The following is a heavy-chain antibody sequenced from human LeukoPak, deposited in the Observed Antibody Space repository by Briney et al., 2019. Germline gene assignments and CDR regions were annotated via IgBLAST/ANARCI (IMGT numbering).Heavy chain of an antibody. Sequence: SETLSLTCTVSGGSISSSSYYWDWIRQPPGKGLEWIGSIYYSGSTYYNSSLKSRVTISVDTSKNQFSLRLSSVTAADTAVYYCAGAQLRWPYWDAFDIWGQGTMVTVSS. J-gene: IGHJ3*02. CDR3: AGAQLRWPYWDAFDI. CDR1: GGSISSSSYY. D-gene: IGHD4-23*01. CDR2: IYYSGST. V-gene: IGHV4-39*07.